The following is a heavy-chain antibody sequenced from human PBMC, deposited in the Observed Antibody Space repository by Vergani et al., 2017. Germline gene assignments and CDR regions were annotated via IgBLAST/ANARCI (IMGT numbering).Heavy chain of an antibody. CDR3: ARGGITMVRGVMKKLAY. Sequence: EVQLVESGGGLVQPGGSLRLSCAASGFTFSSYSMNWVRQAPGKGLEWVSYISSSSSTIYYADSVKGRFTISRDNAKNSLYLQMNSLRDEDTAVYYCARGGITMVRGVMKKLAYWGQGTLVTVSS. J-gene: IGHJ4*02. CDR2: ISSSSSTI. V-gene: IGHV3-48*02. CDR1: GFTFSSYS. D-gene: IGHD3-10*01.